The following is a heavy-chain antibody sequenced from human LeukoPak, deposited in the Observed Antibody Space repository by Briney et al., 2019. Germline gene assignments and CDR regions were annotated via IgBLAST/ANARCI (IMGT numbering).Heavy chain of an antibody. V-gene: IGHV3-33*06. D-gene: IGHD3-9*01. Sequence: GGSLRLSCAASGFTFRSYGMHWVRQAPGKGLEWVAVIWYDGSNKYYADSVKGRFTVSRDNSKNTLYLQMNSLRDEDTAVYYCAKGDTYYDLLTCFDFWGPGTLVTVSS. J-gene: IGHJ4*02. CDR1: GFTFRSYG. CDR3: AKGDTYYDLLTCFDF. CDR2: IWYDGSNK.